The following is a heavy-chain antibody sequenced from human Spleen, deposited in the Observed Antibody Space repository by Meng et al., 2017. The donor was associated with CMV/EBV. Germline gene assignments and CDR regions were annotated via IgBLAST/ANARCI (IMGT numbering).Heavy chain of an antibody. Sequence: GESLKISCAASGFTVSTNYMTWVRQAPGKGLEWVSVIYSGGNTYYGDSVKGRFTISRDNSKNTLYLQMNSLRAEDTAVYYCAREIRMGYWGQGTLVTVSS. J-gene: IGHJ4*02. D-gene: IGHD2-15*01. CDR2: IYSGGNT. CDR1: GFTVSTNY. V-gene: IGHV3-53*01. CDR3: AREIRMGY.